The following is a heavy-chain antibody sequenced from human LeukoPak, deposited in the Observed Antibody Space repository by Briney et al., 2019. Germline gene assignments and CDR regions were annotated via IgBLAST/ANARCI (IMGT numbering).Heavy chain of an antibody. CDR3: ARVRSGQQRRAYYFDY. D-gene: IGHD6-13*01. V-gene: IGHV4-34*01. CDR2: INHSGST. Sequence: SETLSLTCAVYGGSFSGYYWRWIRQPPGKGLEWIGEINHSGSTNYNPSLKSRVTISVDTSKIQFSLNLSSVTAADTAVYYCARVRSGQQRRAYYFDYWGQGTLVTVSS. CDR1: GGSFSGYY. J-gene: IGHJ4*02.